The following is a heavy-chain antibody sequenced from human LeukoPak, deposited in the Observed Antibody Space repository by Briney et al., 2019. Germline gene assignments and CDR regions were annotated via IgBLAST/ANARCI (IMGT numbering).Heavy chain of an antibody. D-gene: IGHD2-15*01. CDR3: AKDREYCSGGSCYYDY. Sequence: RAGGSLRLSCAASGFTFTSYSMNWVRQAPGKGLEWVSTISGGGGSTSYADSVKGRFTIARDNSKNTLYLQVNSLRAEDTAVYYCAKDREYCSGGSCYYDYWGQGTLVTVSS. V-gene: IGHV3-23*01. J-gene: IGHJ4*02. CDR2: ISGGGGST. CDR1: GFTFTSYS.